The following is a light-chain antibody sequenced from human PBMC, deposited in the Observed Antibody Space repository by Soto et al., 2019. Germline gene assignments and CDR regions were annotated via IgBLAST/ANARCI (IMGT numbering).Light chain of an antibody. J-gene: IGKJ2*01. CDR2: ATS. V-gene: IGKV3-20*01. CDR3: QQYVTSPPMYT. CDR1: QSVSDSY. Sequence: ENVLTQSPGTLSLSPGKRATLSCRASQSVSDSYLAWYQQKPGQTPRLLIYATSGRATGIPDRFSGSGSGTDVTLNISRVEPEDFAVYYCQQYVTSPPMYTFGQGTKLEIK.